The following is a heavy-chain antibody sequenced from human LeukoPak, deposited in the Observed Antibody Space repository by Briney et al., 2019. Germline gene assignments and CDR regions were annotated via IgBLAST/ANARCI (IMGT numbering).Heavy chain of an antibody. CDR3: ARGYGDYGMDV. CDR1: GGSISSGGDY. D-gene: IGHD4-17*01. V-gene: IGHV4-31*03. J-gene: IGHJ6*02. CDR2: IYYSGST. Sequence: PSQTLSLTCTVSGGSISSGGDYWSWIRQHPGKGLEWIGYIYYSGSTYYNPSLKSRVTISVDTSKNQFSLKLSSVTAADTAVYYCARGYGDYGMDVWGQGTTVTVSS.